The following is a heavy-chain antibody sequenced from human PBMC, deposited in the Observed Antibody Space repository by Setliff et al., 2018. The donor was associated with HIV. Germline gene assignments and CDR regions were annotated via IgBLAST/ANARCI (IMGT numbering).Heavy chain of an antibody. D-gene: IGHD3-22*01. Sequence: GGSLRLSCAASGFTFSNAWMNWVRQAPGKGLEWVGRIKSKTDGGTTDYAAPVKGRFTISRDDSKNTLYLQMNSLKTEDTAVYFCTGYYDSSGYYYGVDYWGQGTLVTVSS. CDR1: GFTFSNAW. CDR2: IKSKTDGGTT. CDR3: TGYYDSSGYYYGVDY. J-gene: IGHJ4*02. V-gene: IGHV3-15*07.